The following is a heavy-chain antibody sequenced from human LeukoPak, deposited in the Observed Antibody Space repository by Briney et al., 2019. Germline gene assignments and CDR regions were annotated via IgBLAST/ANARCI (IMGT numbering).Heavy chain of an antibody. CDR2: IIGTASKT. D-gene: IGHD2-8*01. J-gene: IGHJ4*02. CDR3: AKGHSPPTPLFMVSGYFDY. V-gene: IGHV3-23*01. CDR1: GFSFSKYA. Sequence: PGGSLRLSCAASGFSFSKYAMTWVRQAPGKGLEWVSTIIGTASKTYYADSVKGRFTISRDNSKNTVYLQMNNLGADDTAMYYCAKGHSPPTPLFMVSGYFDYWGQGTLVTVSS.